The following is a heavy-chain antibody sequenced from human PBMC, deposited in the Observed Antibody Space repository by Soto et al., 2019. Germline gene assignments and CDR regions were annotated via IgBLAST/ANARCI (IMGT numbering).Heavy chain of an antibody. D-gene: IGHD6-13*01. CDR2: ISGSGGST. CDR3: AKPQQLVRRDKYYFDY. V-gene: IGHV3-23*01. J-gene: IGHJ4*02. Sequence: EVQLLESGGVLVQPGGSLRLSCAASGFTFSSYAMSWVRQAPGKGLEWVSAISGSGGSTYYADSVKGRFTISRDNSKNTLYLQMNSLRAEDTAVYYCAKPQQLVRRDKYYFDYWGQGTLVTVSS. CDR1: GFTFSSYA.